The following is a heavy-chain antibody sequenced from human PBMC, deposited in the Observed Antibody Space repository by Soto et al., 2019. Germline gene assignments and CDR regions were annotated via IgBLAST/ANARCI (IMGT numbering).Heavy chain of an antibody. Sequence: EVQLLESGGGLVQPGGSLRLSCAASGFTFSSYAMSWVRQAPGKGLEWVSAISGSGGSTYYADSVKGRFTISRDNSKNTRELEVNSLSAEDKAVYYCAKAEMAVAGTKAYCYYGMDVWGQGTTVTVSS. D-gene: IGHD6-19*01. CDR2: ISGSGGST. J-gene: IGHJ6*02. V-gene: IGHV3-23*01. CDR1: GFTFSSYA. CDR3: AKAEMAVAGTKAYCYYGMDV.